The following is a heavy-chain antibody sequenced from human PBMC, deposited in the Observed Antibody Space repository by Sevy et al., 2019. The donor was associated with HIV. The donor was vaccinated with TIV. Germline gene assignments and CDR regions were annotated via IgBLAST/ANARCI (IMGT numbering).Heavy chain of an antibody. CDR2: ISYDGSNK. CDR3: AEVNHAVAGTRGYFDY. CDR1: GFTFSSYG. D-gene: IGHD6-19*01. V-gene: IGHV3-30*18. Sequence: GGSLRLSCAASGFTFSSYGMHWVRQAPGKGLEWVAVISYDGSNKYYADSVKGRFTISRDKSKNTLYLQMNSLRAEDTAEYYCAEVNHAVAGTRGYFDYWGQGTLVTVSS. J-gene: IGHJ4*02.